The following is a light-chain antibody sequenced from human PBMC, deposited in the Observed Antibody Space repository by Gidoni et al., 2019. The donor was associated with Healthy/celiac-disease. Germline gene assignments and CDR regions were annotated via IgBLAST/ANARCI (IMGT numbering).Light chain of an antibody. J-gene: IGLJ1*01. CDR3: QSYDSSLSGFLYV. V-gene: IGLV1-40*01. CDR2: GNS. Sequence: QSVLTQPPSVSAAPGQRVTISCTGSSSNIGAGYDVHWYQQLPGTAPKLLIYGNSNRPSGVPDRFSGSKSGTSASLAITGLQAEDEADYYCQSYDSSLSGFLYVFGTGTKVTVL. CDR1: SSNIGAGYD.